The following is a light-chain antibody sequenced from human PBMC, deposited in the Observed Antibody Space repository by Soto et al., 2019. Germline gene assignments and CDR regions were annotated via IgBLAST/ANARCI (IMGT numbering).Light chain of an antibody. V-gene: IGLV2-8*01. CDR1: SSDVGGYNC. CDR3: SSYAGSNIPVV. Sequence: QSVPTQPPSASGSPGQSVTISCTGTSSDVGGYNCVSWYQQHPGKAPKLMIYEVSKRPSGVPDRFSGSKSGNTASLTVSGLQAEDEADYYCSSYAGSNIPVVFGGGTKLTVL. J-gene: IGLJ2*01. CDR2: EVS.